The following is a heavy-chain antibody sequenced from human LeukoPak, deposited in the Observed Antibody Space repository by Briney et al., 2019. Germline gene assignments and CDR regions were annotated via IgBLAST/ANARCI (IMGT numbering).Heavy chain of an antibody. D-gene: IGHD2-2*01. CDR1: GYTFTSYG. Sequence: ASVKVSCKASGYTFTSYGISWVRQAPGQGLEWMGWISAYNGNTNYAQKLQGRVTMTTDTSTSTAYMELRSLRSDDTAVYYCARVLPYLTYCSSTSCYAAFDIWGQGTMVTVSS. CDR2: ISAYNGNT. J-gene: IGHJ3*02. CDR3: ARVLPYLTYCSSTSCYAAFDI. V-gene: IGHV1-18*01.